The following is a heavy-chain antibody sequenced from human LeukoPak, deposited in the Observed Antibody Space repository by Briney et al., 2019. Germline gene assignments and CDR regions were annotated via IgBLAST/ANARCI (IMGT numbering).Heavy chain of an antibody. CDR3: ARVRMVRGVKGSNWFDP. D-gene: IGHD3-10*01. J-gene: IGHJ5*02. CDR1: SGSISTSNYY. CDR2: IFYSGST. V-gene: IGHV4-39*07. Sequence: SETLSLTCTVSSGSISTSNYYWGWVRQPPGKALEWIGNIFYSGSTYYSPSLKSRVTISVDKSKDQFSLKLSSVTAADTAVYYCARVRMVRGVKGSNWFDPWGQGTLVTVSS.